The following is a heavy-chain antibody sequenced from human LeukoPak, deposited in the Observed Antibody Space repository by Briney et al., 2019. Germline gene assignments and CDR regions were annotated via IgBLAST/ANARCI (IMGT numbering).Heavy chain of an antibody. CDR2: ISAYDGNL. J-gene: IGHJ4*02. CDR3: ARDCSGGDCYPFDL. CDR1: GCTFTSFG. D-gene: IGHD2-21*02. Sequence: ASVKVSCKASGCTFTSFGISWVRQAPGQGLEWMGWISAYDGNLNSAQKFQGRVTMTTDTSTSTAYMELRSLRSDDTAVYYCARDCSGGDCYPFDLWGQGTLVTVSS. V-gene: IGHV1-18*01.